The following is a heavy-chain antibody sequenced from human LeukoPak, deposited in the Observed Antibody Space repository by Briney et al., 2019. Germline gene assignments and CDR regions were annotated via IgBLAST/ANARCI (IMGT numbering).Heavy chain of an antibody. CDR2: ISYDGSNK. J-gene: IGHJ6*02. V-gene: IGHV3-30*18. D-gene: IGHD1-26*01. CDR3: AKDQWELLSDYYYGMDV. Sequence: PGGSLRLSCAASGFTFSSYGMHWVRQAPGKGLEWVAVISYDGSNKYYADSVKGRFTISRDNSKNTLYLQMNSLRAEDTAVYYCAKDQWELLSDYYYGMDVWGQGTTVTVSS. CDR1: GFTFSSYG.